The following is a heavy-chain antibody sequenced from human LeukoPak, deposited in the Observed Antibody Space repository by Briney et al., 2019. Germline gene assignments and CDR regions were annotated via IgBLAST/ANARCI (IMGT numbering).Heavy chain of an antibody. J-gene: IGHJ4*02. D-gene: IGHD3-22*01. V-gene: IGHV4-59*08. Sequence: SETLSLTCTVSGGSISSYYWSWIRQPPGKGLEWIGYIYYSGSTNYNPSLKSRVTISVDTSKNQFSLKLSSVTAADTAVYYCARSPYYYDSSGYYLDGFDYWGQGTLVTVSS. CDR3: ARSPYYYDSSGYYLDGFDY. CDR1: GGSISSYY. CDR2: IYYSGST.